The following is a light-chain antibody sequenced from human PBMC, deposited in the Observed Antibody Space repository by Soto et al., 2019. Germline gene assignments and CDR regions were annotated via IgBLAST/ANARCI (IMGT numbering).Light chain of an antibody. Sequence: QMTQSPSALSASVGDRVTITCRASQGISIYLAWYQQKPGKVPKVLISAASTLQSGVPSRFSGSGSGTDFTLTISSLQAEDVATYYCQQYDSAPLTFGGGTKVEIK. V-gene: IGKV1-27*01. CDR3: QQYDSAPLT. CDR2: AAS. J-gene: IGKJ4*01. CDR1: QGISIY.